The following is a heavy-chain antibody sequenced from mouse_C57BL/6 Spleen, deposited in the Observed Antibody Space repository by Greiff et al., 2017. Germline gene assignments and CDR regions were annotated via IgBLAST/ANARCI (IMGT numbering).Heavy chain of an antibody. CDR3: TREGYFDV. Sequence: DVQLQESGPGLVKPSQSLSLTCSVTGYSITSGYYWNWIRQFPGKKLEWMGYISYDGSNNYNPSLKNRISITRDTSKNQFFLKLNSVTTEDTATYYCTREGYFDVWGTGTTVTVSS. CDR1: GYSITSGYY. V-gene: IGHV3-6*01. J-gene: IGHJ1*03. CDR2: ISYDGSN.